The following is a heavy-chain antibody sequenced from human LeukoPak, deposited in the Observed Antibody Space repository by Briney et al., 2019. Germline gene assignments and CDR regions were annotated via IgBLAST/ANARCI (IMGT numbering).Heavy chain of an antibody. V-gene: IGHV4-39*07. Sequence: PSETLSLTCTVSGASISSTTYYWGWIRQPPRKGLEWIASIYYSGSTYYNPSLKSRVTISVDTSKNQFSLKLSSVTAADTAVYYCAGSYGFAYYYYMDVWGKGTTVTVSS. J-gene: IGHJ6*03. D-gene: IGHD1-26*01. CDR1: GASISSTTYY. CDR2: IYYSGST. CDR3: AGSYGFAYYYYMDV.